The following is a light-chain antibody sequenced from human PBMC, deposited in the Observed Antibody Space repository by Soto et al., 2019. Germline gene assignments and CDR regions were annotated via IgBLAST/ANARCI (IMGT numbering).Light chain of an antibody. CDR1: SSDVAFYNH. Sequence: QSALTQPASVSGSPGQSITISCTGTSSDVAFYNHVSWYQQHPGKAPKLLIYEVNNRPSGVSHRFSGSKSGNTASLTISGLHAEDEADYYCSSFASTHTYVFGTGTKVTVL. J-gene: IGLJ1*01. CDR2: EVN. CDR3: SSFASTHTYV. V-gene: IGLV2-14*01.